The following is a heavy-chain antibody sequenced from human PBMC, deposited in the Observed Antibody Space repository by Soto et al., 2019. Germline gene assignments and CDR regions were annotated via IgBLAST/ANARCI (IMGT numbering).Heavy chain of an antibody. CDR1: GFTFSSYA. Sequence: GGSLRLSCAASGFTFSSYAMSWVRQAPGKGLEWVSAISGSGGSTYYADSVKGRFTISRDNSKNTLYLQMNSLRAEDTAVYYCATRVDCSSTGCYFSRPWYMDVWGQGTTGTVSS. J-gene: IGHJ6*02. CDR2: ISGSGGST. V-gene: IGHV3-23*01. CDR3: ATRVDCSSTGCYFSRPWYMDV. D-gene: IGHD2-2*01.